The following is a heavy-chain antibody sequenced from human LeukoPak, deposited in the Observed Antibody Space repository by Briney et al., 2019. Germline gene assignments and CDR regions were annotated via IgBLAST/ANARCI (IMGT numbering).Heavy chain of an antibody. CDR2: ISHTGST. CDR1: GYSISSGYY. D-gene: IGHD2-21*01. CDR3: ARHPFHNWFDP. V-gene: IGHV4-38-2*01. Sequence: SETLSLTCPVSGYSISSGYYWGWIRQPPGKGLEWIGSISHTGSTYYNLSLKSRVTISLDTSKNQFALKLTSVTAADTAVYYCARHPFHNWFDPWGQGTLVTVSS. J-gene: IGHJ5*02.